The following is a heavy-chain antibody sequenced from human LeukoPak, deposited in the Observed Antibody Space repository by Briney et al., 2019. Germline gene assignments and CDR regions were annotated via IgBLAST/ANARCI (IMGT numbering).Heavy chain of an antibody. CDR3: ARWGVPAAITYSGYDLAPYFDY. V-gene: IGHV5-51*01. Sequence: GESLKISCKGSGYSFTSYWIGWVRQMPGKGLEWMGIIYPGDPDTRYSPSFQGQVTISADKSISTAYLRWSSLKASDTAMYYCARWGVPAAITYSGYDLAPYFDYWGQGALVTVSS. CDR1: GYSFTSYW. D-gene: IGHD5-12*01. J-gene: IGHJ4*02. CDR2: IYPGDPDT.